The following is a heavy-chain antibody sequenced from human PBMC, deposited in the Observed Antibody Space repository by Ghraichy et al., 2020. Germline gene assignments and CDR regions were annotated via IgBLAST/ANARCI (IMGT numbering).Heavy chain of an antibody. V-gene: IGHV3-21*01. CDR3: AAVARSVGATTPLDY. CDR1: GFTFSSCD. Sequence: GESLNISCAGSGFTFSSCDMDWVRQRPGKGLEWVSSISGGGGFIYYADSAKGRFTISRDNAKNLLYLQMNSLRAEDTAVYYCAAVARSVGATTPLDYWGQGTLVTVAS. CDR2: ISGGGGFI. D-gene: IGHD1-26*01. J-gene: IGHJ4*02.